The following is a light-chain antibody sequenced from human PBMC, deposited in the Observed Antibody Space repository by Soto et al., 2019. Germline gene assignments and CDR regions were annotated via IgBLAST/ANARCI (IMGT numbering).Light chain of an antibody. V-gene: IGKV1-5*01. CDR3: QQYNIYSWT. CDR2: DAS. CDR1: QSVSSW. J-gene: IGKJ1*01. Sequence: DIEMTQSPSTLYANVGDRVTITCRASQSVSSWLAWYQQRPGKAPKLLIYDASSLQNWVPSRFSGSGSGTEFTLTISSLQPDDIATYYCQQYNIYSWTFGQGTKVDIK.